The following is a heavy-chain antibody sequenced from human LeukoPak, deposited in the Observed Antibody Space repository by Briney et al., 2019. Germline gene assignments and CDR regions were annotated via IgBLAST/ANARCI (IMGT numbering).Heavy chain of an antibody. CDR3: ARGIAAWFDP. D-gene: IGHD6-13*01. Sequence: SETLSLTCSVSGGSISGYYWSWIRQHPGKGLEWIGYIYYSGSTYYNPSLKSRVTISVDTSKNQFSLKLSSVTAADTAVYYCARGIAAWFDPWGQGTLVTVSS. CDR2: IYYSGST. V-gene: IGHV4-31*03. CDR1: GGSISGYY. J-gene: IGHJ5*02.